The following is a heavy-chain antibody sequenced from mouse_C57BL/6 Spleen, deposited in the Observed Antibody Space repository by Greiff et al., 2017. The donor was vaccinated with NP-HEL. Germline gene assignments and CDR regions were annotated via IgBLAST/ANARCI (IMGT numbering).Heavy chain of an antibody. CDR3: ARGDYDGYFYYFDY. Sequence: VQLQQSGPELVKPGASVKLSCKASGYTFTSYDINWVKQRPGQGLEWIGWIYPRDGSTKYNEKFKGKATLTVDTSSSTAYMELHSLTSEDSAVYFCARGDYDGYFYYFDYWGQGTTLTVSS. CDR2: IYPRDGST. D-gene: IGHD2-3*01. CDR1: GYTFTSYD. V-gene: IGHV1-85*01. J-gene: IGHJ2*01.